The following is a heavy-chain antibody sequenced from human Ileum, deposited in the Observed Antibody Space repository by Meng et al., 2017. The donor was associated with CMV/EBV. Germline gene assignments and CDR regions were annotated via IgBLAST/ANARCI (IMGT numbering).Heavy chain of an antibody. V-gene: IGHV4-61*02. CDR2: IYTSGTS. CDR3: ARDSRAGDYDNWFGP. D-gene: IGHD4-17*01. CDR1: GGSRGGIYS. J-gene: IGHJ5*02. Sequence: QGQLQEPGPGPVKPSPTRSPTCPATGGSRGGIYSWNWIRQPAGKGLEWIGRIYTSGTSNYNPSLQSRVTISVDTSKNQFSLRLSSVTAADTAVYYCARDSRAGDYDNWFGPWGQGTLVTVSS.